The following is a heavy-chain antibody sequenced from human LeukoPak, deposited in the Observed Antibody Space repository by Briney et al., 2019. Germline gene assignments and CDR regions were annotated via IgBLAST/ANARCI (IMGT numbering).Heavy chain of an antibody. CDR1: GGSISSGSYY. J-gene: IGHJ4*02. CDR2: IYTSGST. CDR3: ARDIAALDY. V-gene: IGHV4-61*02. Sequence: PSETLSLTCTVSGGSISSGSYYWSWIRQPAGKGLEWIGRIYTSGSTNYNPSLKSRVTISVDTSKNQFSQKLSSVTAADTAVYYCARDIAALDYWGQGTLVTVSS. D-gene: IGHD6-6*01.